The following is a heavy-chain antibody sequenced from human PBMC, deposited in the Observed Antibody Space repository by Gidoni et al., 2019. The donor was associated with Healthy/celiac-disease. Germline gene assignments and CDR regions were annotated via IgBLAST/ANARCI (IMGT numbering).Heavy chain of an antibody. J-gene: IGHJ4*02. CDR3: ARAICSSTSCYPFDY. D-gene: IGHD2-2*01. Sequence: QVQLQQWGAGLLKPSETLSLTCAVYGGSFSGYYWSWIRQPPGKGLEWVGEINHSGSTNYNPSLKSRVTISVDTSKIQFSLKLSSVTAADTAVYYCARAICSSTSCYPFDYWGQGTLVTVSS. CDR2: INHSGST. CDR1: GGSFSGYY. V-gene: IGHV4-34*01.